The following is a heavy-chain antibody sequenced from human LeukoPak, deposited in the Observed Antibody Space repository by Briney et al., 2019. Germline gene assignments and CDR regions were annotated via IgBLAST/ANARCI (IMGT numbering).Heavy chain of an antibody. Sequence: GGSLRLSCAASGFTFSSYSMNWVRQAPGKGLEWVSSISSSSSYIYYADSVKGRFTISRDNAKNTLYLQMNSLRAEDTAVYYCARDSGQQLVPGRFDPWGQGTLVTVSS. CDR2: ISSSSSYI. J-gene: IGHJ5*02. V-gene: IGHV3-21*01. D-gene: IGHD6-13*01. CDR3: ARDSGQQLVPGRFDP. CDR1: GFTFSSYS.